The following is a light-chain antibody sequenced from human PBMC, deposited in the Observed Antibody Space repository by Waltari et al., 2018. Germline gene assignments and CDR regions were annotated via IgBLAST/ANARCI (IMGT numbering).Light chain of an antibody. CDR3: HQHRNGPGT. CDR1: QNISNF. CDR2: DAS. J-gene: IGKJ1*01. V-gene: IGKV3-11*01. Sequence: IVLTQSPATLSLSPGDRATPPCRASQNISNFLAWYQQKPGQAPKLLIYDASKMATGIPARFSGSGSGTDFTLTISSLEPEDFAVYYCHQHRNGPGTFGQGTKVEIK.